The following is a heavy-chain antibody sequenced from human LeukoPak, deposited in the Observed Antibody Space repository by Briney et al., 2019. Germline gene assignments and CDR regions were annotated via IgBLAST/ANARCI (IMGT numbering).Heavy chain of an antibody. V-gene: IGHV1-18*01. J-gene: IGHJ4*02. D-gene: IGHD5-18*01. CDR3: AREVGRGYSYGYIDY. Sequence: ASVKVSCKASGYTFTSYGISWVRQAPGQGLEWMGWISAYNGNTNYAQKFQGRVTITADKSTSTAYMELSSLRSEDTAVYYCAREVGRGYSYGYIDYWGQGTLVTVSS. CDR1: GYTFTSYG. CDR2: ISAYNGNT.